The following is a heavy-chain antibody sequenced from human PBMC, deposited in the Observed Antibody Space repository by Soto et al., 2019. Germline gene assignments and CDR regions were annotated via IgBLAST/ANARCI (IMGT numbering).Heavy chain of an antibody. Sequence: QLQLQESGSGLVKPSQTLSLTCAVSGGSISSGGYSWSWIRQPPGKGLEWIGYIYHSGSTFYNPSLKRRFTISADRSKNQCSLKLSSVTDADTALYYCAAGGGLPRYYWGQGTLVTVSS. D-gene: IGHD3-16*01. CDR3: AAGGGLPRYY. V-gene: IGHV4-30-2*01. CDR2: IYHSGST. J-gene: IGHJ4*02. CDR1: GGSISSGGYS.